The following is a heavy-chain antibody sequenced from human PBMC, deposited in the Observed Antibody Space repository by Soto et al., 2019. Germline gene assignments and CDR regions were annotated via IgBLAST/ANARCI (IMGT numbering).Heavy chain of an antibody. CDR2: ISSSSSTI. D-gene: IGHD5-12*01. CDR1: GFTFSSYS. Sequence: PGGSLRLSCAASGFTFSSYSMNWVRQAPGKGLEWVSYISSSSSTIYYADSVKGRFTISRDNAKNSLYLQMNSLRAEDTAVYYCARADIGYAHGYYYYGIDVWGQGTTVTGSS. CDR3: ARADIGYAHGYYYYGIDV. J-gene: IGHJ6*02. V-gene: IGHV3-48*01.